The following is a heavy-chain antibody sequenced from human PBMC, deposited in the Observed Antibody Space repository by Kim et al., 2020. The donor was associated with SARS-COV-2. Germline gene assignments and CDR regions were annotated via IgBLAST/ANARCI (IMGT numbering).Heavy chain of an antibody. CDR2: ILHDGTNK. J-gene: IGHJ4*02. CDR1: GFTFSTYA. D-gene: IGHD6-13*01. Sequence: GGSLRLSCAASGFTFSTYAMHWVRQAPGKGLEWVAVILHDGTNKYYADSVKGRFTISRDNSKNTLHLQMNSLRAEDTAVYYCARDGAAGTRPDDYWGQGTLVTVSS. V-gene: IGHV3-30-3*01. CDR3: ARDGAAGTRPDDY.